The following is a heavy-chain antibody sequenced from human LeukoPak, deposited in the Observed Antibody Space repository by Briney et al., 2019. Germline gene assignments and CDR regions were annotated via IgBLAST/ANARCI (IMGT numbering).Heavy chain of an antibody. CDR2: IIPIFGTA. CDR1: GYTFTSYG. Sequence: SVKVSCKASGYTFTSYGISWVRQAPGQGLEWMGRIIPIFGTANYAQKFQGRVTITTDESTSTAYMELSSLRSEDTAVYYCARVSDYYDSSDDAFDIWGQGTMVTVSS. CDR3: ARVSDYYDSSDDAFDI. V-gene: IGHV1-69*05. D-gene: IGHD3-22*01. J-gene: IGHJ3*02.